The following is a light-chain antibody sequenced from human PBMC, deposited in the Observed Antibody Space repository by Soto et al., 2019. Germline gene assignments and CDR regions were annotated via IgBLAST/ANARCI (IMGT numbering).Light chain of an antibody. CDR1: SSDVGGYNY. CDR3: TSYTSSTPFYV. Sequence: QCVLTQPPSASGAPGQSVTISCTGTSSDVGGYNYVSWYQQHPGKAPKLMIYEVSKRPSGVPHRFSGSKSGDTASLTISGLQAEDEADYYCTSYTSSTPFYVFGTGTKVTVL. J-gene: IGLJ1*01. V-gene: IGLV2-8*01. CDR2: EVS.